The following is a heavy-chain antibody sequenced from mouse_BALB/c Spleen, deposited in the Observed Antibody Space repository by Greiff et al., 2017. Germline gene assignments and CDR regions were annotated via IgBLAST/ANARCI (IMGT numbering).Heavy chain of an antibody. CDR2: IWAGGST. J-gene: IGHJ4*01. Sequence: QVQLKESGPGLVAPSQSLSITCTVSGFSLTSYGVHWVRQPPGKGLEWLGVIWAGGSTNYNSALMSRLSISKDNSKSQVFLKMNSLQTDDTAMYYCARDHHYYGCSLYAMDYWGQGTSVTVSS. CDR1: GFSLTSYG. V-gene: IGHV2-9*02. D-gene: IGHD1-1*01. CDR3: ARDHHYYGCSLYAMDY.